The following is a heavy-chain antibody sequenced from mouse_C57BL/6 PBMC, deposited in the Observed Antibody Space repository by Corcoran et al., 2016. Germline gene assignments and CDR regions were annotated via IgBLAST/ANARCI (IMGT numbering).Heavy chain of an antibody. D-gene: IGHD2-5*01. CDR1: GYTFTTYG. J-gene: IGHJ3*01. CDR3: AREGDYSNYPFAY. V-gene: IGHV9-3*01. CDR2: INTYSGVP. Sequence: QIQLVQSGPELKKPGETVKISCKASGYTFTTYGMSWVKQAPGKGLKWMGWINTYSGVPTYADDFKGRFAFSLETSASPAYLQINNLKNEDTATYFCAREGDYSNYPFAYCGQGTLVTVSA.